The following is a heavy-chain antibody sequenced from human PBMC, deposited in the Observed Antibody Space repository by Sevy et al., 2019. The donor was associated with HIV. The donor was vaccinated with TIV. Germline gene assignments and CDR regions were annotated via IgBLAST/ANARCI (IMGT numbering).Heavy chain of an antibody. CDR1: GFIFGPYA. CDR3: AREGGVVVVVAANHFDY. Sequence: GGSLRLSCTASGFIFGPYAMSWFRQAPGKGLEWVAFIRGKPFGGTTEYAASVKGRFTISRDDSKSIAYLEMNSLKTEDTAVYYCAREGGVVVVVAANHFDYWGQGTLVTVSS. V-gene: IGHV3-49*03. CDR2: IRGKPFGGTT. D-gene: IGHD2-15*01. J-gene: IGHJ4*02.